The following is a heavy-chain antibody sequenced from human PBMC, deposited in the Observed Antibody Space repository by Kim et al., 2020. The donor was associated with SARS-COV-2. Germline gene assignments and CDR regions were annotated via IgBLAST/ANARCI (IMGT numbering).Heavy chain of an antibody. Sequence: SETLSLTCTVSGGSISSYYWSWIRQPPGKGLEWIGYIYYSGSTNYNPSLKSRVTISVDTSKNQFSLKLSSVTAADTAVYYCARHAVSDSTYYYGMDVWGQGTTVTVSS. CDR3: ARHAVSDSTYYYGMDV. CDR1: GGSISSYY. CDR2: IYYSGST. V-gene: IGHV4-59*08. D-gene: IGHD2-21*02. J-gene: IGHJ6*02.